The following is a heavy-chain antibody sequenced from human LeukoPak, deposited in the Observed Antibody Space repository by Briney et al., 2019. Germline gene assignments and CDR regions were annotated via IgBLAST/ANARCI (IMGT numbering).Heavy chain of an antibody. D-gene: IGHD6-13*01. J-gene: IGHJ4*02. CDR2: IWYDGSNK. V-gene: IGHV3-33*08. CDR1: GFTFSSYG. Sequence: PGRSLRLSCVASGFTFSSYGMHWVRQAPGKGLEWVAVIWYDGSNKFYADSVKGRFTISRDNSKNTLYLQMNSLRAEDTAVYYCARDRAAADLDYWGQGTLVTVSS. CDR3: ARDRAAADLDY.